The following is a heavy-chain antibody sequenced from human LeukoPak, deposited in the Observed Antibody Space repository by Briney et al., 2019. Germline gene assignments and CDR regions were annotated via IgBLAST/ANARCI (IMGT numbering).Heavy chain of an antibody. V-gene: IGHV5-51*01. CDR2: IYPGDSDT. J-gene: IGHJ6*02. Sequence: GESLKSSCKGSGSSFTSYWIGGVRQMPGKGLEWMGIIYPGDSDTRYRPSLQGQVTISADKSITTAYLQWSSLKASDTAVYYCARLQVVAGTGSYGMDVWGQGTTVTVSS. D-gene: IGHD6-19*01. CDR3: ARLQVVAGTGSYGMDV. CDR1: GSSFTSYW.